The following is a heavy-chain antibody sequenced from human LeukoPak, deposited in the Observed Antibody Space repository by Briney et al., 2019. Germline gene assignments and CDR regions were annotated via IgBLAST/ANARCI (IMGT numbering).Heavy chain of an antibody. J-gene: IGHJ3*02. V-gene: IGHV3-33*01. CDR1: GFTFSSYS. Sequence: GGSLRLSCAASGFTFSSYSMHWVRQAPGKGLEWVAVIWYDGSNKYYADSVKGRFTISRDNSKNTLYLQMNSLRAEDTAVYYCARDATTVRAFDIWGQGTMVTVSS. CDR3: ARDATTVRAFDI. D-gene: IGHD4-17*01. CDR2: IWYDGSNK.